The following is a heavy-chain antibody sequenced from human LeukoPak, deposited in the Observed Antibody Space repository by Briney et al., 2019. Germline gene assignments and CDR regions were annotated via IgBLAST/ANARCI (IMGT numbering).Heavy chain of an antibody. V-gene: IGHV1-46*01. J-gene: IGHJ4*02. CDR2: INPSGGST. CDR1: GYTFTSYY. Sequence: ASVKVSCKASGYTFTSYYMHWVRQAPGQGLEWMGIINPSGGSTSYAQKFRGRVTMTRDTSTSTVYMELSSLRSEDTAVYYCARDNAPFYYDSSGSYDYWGQGTLVTVSS. CDR3: ARDNAPFYYDSSGSYDY. D-gene: IGHD3-22*01.